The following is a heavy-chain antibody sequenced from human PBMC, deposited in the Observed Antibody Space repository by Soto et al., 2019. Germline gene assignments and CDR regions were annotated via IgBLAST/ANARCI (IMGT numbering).Heavy chain of an antibody. Sequence: PGGSLRLSCAASGFTFSSFAMHWVRQAPGKGLEWVAVISDDASNKYYADSVKGRFTISRDNSKNTLYLQMNSLRGEDTAVYHCVRVEQWLYITKYWGQGTLVTVSS. D-gene: IGHD6-19*01. CDR1: GFTFSSFA. CDR2: ISDDASNK. CDR3: VRVEQWLYITKY. J-gene: IGHJ4*02. V-gene: IGHV3-30-3*01.